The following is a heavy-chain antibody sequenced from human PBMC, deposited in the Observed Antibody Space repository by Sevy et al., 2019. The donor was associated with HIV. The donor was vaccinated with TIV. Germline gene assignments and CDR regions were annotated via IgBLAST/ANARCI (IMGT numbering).Heavy chain of an antibody. Sequence: GGSLRLSCAASGFTFSSYAMSWVRQAPGKGLEWVSAISGSASSTYYADSGKGRFTISRDNSKNSLYLLLNSLRAEDTAVYYCAKDGHYYDSSADYLNYFDYWGQGTLVTVSS. CDR2: ISGSASST. CDR1: GFTFSSYA. V-gene: IGHV3-23*01. CDR3: AKDGHYYDSSADYLNYFDY. D-gene: IGHD3-22*01. J-gene: IGHJ4*02.